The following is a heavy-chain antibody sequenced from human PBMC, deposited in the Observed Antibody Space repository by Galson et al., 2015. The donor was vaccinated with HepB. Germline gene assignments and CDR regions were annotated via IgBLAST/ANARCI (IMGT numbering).Heavy chain of an antibody. V-gene: IGHV3-7*03. D-gene: IGHD6-19*01. Sequence: SLRLSCAAAGFTFSNYWMSWVRQAPGKGLEWVANMNQDGSEKYYVDSVKGRFTISRDNAEDSLYLQINSLRADDTAVYYCVLQWLDYYNYNVDVWGQGTTVTVSS. CDR1: GFTFSNYW. CDR2: MNQDGSEK. J-gene: IGHJ6*02. CDR3: VLQWLDYYNYNVDV.